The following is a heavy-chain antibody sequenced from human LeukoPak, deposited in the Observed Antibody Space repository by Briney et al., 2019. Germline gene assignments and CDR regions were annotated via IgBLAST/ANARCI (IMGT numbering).Heavy chain of an antibody. J-gene: IGHJ4*02. CDR1: GFTFSSYG. D-gene: IGHD2-2*01. CDR2: ISYDGSNK. V-gene: IGHV3-30*18. Sequence: PGGSLRLSCAASGFTFSSYGMHWVRQAPGKGLEWLAVISYDGSNKYYADSVKGRFTISRDNSKNTLYLQMNSLRAEDTAVYYCAKDAKVLVVVPAAVDYWGQGTLVTVSS. CDR3: AKDAKVLVVVPAAVDY.